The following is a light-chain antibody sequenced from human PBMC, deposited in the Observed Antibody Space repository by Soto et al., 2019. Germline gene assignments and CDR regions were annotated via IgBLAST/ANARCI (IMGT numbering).Light chain of an antibody. CDR1: FSNIGDNT. J-gene: IGLJ2*01. CDR2: NNN. Sequence: QSALTQPPSASGTPGQRVSISCSGSFSNIGDNTVNWYQHLPGTAPKLLIYNNNQRPSGVPDRFSGSKSGTSASLAISGLQSEDEADYYCAAWDGSLEGVVFGGGTKVTVL. V-gene: IGLV1-44*01. CDR3: AAWDGSLEGVV.